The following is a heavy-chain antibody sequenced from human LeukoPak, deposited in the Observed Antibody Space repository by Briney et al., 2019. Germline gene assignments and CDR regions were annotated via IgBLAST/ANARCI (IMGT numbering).Heavy chain of an antibody. CDR2: IYYSGST. Sequence: SETLSLTCTVSGGSISSYYWSWIRQPPGKGVEWIGYIYYSGSTNYNPSLKSRVTISVDTSKNQFSLKLSSVTAADTAVYYCARDGGVGDTPEFFQHWGQGTLVTVSS. CDR3: ARDGGVGDTPEFFQH. J-gene: IGHJ1*01. CDR1: GGSISSYY. V-gene: IGHV4-59*01. D-gene: IGHD1-26*01.